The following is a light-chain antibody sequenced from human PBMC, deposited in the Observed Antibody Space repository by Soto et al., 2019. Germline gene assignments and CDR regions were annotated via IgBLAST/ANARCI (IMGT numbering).Light chain of an antibody. CDR1: SSNIGSNS. CDR2: SSN. J-gene: IGLJ2*01. V-gene: IGLV1-44*01. Sequence: QSVLTQPPSASGTPGQRVTISCSGSSSNIGSNSVNWYQQLPGTAPKLLMYSSNQRHSGLPDRFSRSTSGTSASLAISGLQSEYEADYYCAAWDDRLNGVVFGGGTKLTVL. CDR3: AAWDDRLNGVV.